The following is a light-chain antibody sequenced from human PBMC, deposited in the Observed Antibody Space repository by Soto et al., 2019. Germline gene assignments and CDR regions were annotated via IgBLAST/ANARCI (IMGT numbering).Light chain of an antibody. V-gene: IGKV3-20*01. CDR1: QKISSSY. Sequence: GTLSSAPGDRATISFRAIQKISSSYLAWYQQKPGQAPRFLIYGASSRATGIPDRFSGSGSGTDFTLTISRLEPEDFAMYYCQQYGATPPIPFAHVTR. J-gene: IGKJ5*01. CDR2: GAS. CDR3: QQYGATPPIP.